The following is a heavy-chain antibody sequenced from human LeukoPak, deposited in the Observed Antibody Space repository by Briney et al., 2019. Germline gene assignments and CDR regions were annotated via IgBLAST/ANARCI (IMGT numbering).Heavy chain of an antibody. CDR2: INHSGST. J-gene: IGHJ4*02. V-gene: IGHV4-34*01. D-gene: IGHD6-19*01. Sequence: SETLSLTCAVYGGSFSGYYWSWIRQPPGKGLEWIGEINHSGSTSYNPSLKSRVTISVDTSKNQFSLKLSSVTAADTAVYYCARRGSGWYYFDYWGQGTLVTVSS. CDR1: GGSFSGYY. CDR3: ARRGSGWYYFDY.